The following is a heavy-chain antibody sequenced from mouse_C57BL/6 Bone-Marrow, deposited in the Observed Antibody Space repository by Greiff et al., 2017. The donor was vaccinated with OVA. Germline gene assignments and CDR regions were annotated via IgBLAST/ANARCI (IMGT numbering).Heavy chain of an antibody. V-gene: IGHV1-15*01. CDR3: TPITTVVAYYFDY. Sequence: VQLQQSGAELVRPGASVTLSCKASGYTFTDYEMHWVKQTPVHGLEWIGAIDPETGGTAYNQTFKGKAILTADKSSSTAYMELRSLTSEDSAVYYCTPITTVVAYYFDYWGQGTTLTVSS. CDR1: GYTFTDYE. CDR2: IDPETGGT. J-gene: IGHJ2*01. D-gene: IGHD1-1*01.